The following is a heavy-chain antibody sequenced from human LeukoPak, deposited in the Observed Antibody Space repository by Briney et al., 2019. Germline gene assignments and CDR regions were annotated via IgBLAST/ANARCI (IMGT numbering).Heavy chain of an antibody. CDR2: VWSDGINK. D-gene: IGHD7-27*01. V-gene: IGHV3-33*01. Sequence: GKSLRLACATSGFTFSAHGMHWVRPAPGKGLDWVAVVWSDGINKFYADSVKGRFTISRDNSKNTLYLGVNSLRAEDTAVYYCARGPRGSTWAVFDYWGQGTLVSVSS. J-gene: IGHJ4*02. CDR1: GFTFSAHG. CDR3: ARGPRGSTWAVFDY.